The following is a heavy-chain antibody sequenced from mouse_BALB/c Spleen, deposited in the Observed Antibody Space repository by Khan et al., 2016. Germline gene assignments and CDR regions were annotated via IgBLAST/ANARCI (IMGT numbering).Heavy chain of an antibody. J-gene: IGHJ4*01. CDR1: GYTFTSYW. CDR3: AIYCENKYAMDY. V-gene: IGHV1-7*01. CDR2: LNPSTCYP. Sequence: VKLLESGAELAKPGASVKMSCKASGYTFTSYWMHWVKQRPGQGLDCIEYLNPSTCYPEYTQKFKDKATFTADKSSTNAYIQLSSLPSDDSAVSCSAIYCENKYAMDYWREGISVTVS. D-gene: IGHD2-4*01.